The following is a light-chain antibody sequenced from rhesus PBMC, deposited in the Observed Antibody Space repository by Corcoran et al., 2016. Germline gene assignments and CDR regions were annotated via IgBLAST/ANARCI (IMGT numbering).Light chain of an antibody. V-gene: IGKV4-1*01. J-gene: IGKJ4*01. CDR3: QQYYSTPLT. CDR2: WAS. CDR1: QSLLFRSNNKNY. Sequence: DIVMTQSPDSLAVSLGETVTINCKSSQSLLFRSNNKNYLAWYQQNAGQAPKLIIYWASTRESGVPNRVGGGGSVTDFTLPISGLQAEDVAVYYCQQYYSTPLTFGGGTKVEIK.